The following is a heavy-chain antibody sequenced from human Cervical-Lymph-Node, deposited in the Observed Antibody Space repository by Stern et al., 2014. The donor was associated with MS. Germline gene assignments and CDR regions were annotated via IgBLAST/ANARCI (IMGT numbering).Heavy chain of an antibody. V-gene: IGHV1-69*01. D-gene: IGHD6-19*01. CDR3: ATLKVAVADNETPA. Sequence: VQLVDSGAEVKKPGASVKVSCKASGGTFSSYAISWVRQAPGQGLEWMGWIIPNCGTANYAQKFQGRVTITADESTSTAYMELSSLRSEDTAVYYCATLKVAVADNETPAWGQGTLVTVSS. J-gene: IGHJ4*02. CDR2: IIPNCGTA. CDR1: GGTFSSYA.